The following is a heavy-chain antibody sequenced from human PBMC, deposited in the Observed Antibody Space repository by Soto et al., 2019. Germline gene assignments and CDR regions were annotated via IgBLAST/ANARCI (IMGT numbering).Heavy chain of an antibody. CDR1: GCPFSVYY. D-gene: IGHD3-16*01. CDR3: TRRGTSMDSFKY. CDR2: ITDSGSTI. J-gene: IGHJ4*02. Sequence: TGGSLRLSCAASGCPFSVYYMSWIRQAPGKGLEWLSYITDSGSTIYYADSVRGRFTTPRDDSKNLVYLQMNSLKPEDTAGYYCTRRGTSMDSFKYWGRETLVTFP. V-gene: IGHV3-11*01.